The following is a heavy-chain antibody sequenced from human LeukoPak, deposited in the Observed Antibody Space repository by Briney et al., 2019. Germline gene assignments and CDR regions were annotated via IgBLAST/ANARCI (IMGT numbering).Heavy chain of an antibody. V-gene: IGHV4-38-2*01. J-gene: IGHJ4*02. CDR2: IYYSGST. Sequence: AGGSLRLSCAASGFTFSDYYMSWIRQAPGKGLEWIGSIYYSGSTYYNPSLKSRVTISVDTSKNQFSLKLSSVTAADTAVYYCASEPETYYDYVWGSYRDYWGQGTLVTVSS. CDR3: ASEPETYYDYVWGSYRDY. CDR1: GFTFSDYY. D-gene: IGHD3-16*02.